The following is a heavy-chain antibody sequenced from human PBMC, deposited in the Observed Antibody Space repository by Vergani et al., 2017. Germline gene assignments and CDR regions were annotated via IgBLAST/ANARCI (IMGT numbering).Heavy chain of an antibody. CDR3: ARDARGYYDSSGYYYNI. CDR2: IIPILGTA. Sequence: QVQLVQSGAEVKKPGSSVKVSCKASGGTFSSYAISWVRQAPGQGLEWMGRIIPILGTANYAQKFQGRVTITADESTSTAYMELSSLRSEDTAVYYCARDARGYYDSSGYYYNIWGQGTMVTVSS. CDR1: GGTFSSYA. D-gene: IGHD3-22*01. V-gene: IGHV1-69*11. J-gene: IGHJ3*02.